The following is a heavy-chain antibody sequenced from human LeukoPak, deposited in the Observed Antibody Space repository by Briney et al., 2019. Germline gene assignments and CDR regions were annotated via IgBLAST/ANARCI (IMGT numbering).Heavy chain of an antibody. Sequence: ASVRVSCKASGYTFTSYGISWVRQAPGQGLEWMGWISAYNGNTNYAQKPQGRVTMTTDTPTSTAYMELRSLRSEDTAVYYCARGEGGYEPLDYWGQGTLVTVSS. CDR1: GYTFTSYG. V-gene: IGHV1-18*01. CDR2: ISAYNGNT. CDR3: ARGEGGYEPLDY. J-gene: IGHJ4*02. D-gene: IGHD5-12*01.